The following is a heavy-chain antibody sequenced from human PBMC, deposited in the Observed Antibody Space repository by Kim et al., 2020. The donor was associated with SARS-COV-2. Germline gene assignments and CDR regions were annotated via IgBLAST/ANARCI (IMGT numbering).Heavy chain of an antibody. V-gene: IGHV3-21*01. J-gene: IGHJ5*02. CDR3: AREFGELLLRGGFDP. D-gene: IGHD3-10*01. Sequence: DSVKGRFTISRDNAKNSLYLQMNSLRAEDTAVYYCAREFGELLLRGGFDPWGQGTLVTVSS.